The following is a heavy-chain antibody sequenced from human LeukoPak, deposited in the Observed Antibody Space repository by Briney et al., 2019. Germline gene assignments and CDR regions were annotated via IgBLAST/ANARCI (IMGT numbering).Heavy chain of an antibody. CDR1: GFTFSSYA. D-gene: IGHD1-26*01. Sequence: GRSLRLSCAASGFTFSSYAMHWVRQAPGKGLEWVAVISYDGSNKYYADSVKGRFTISRDNSKNTLYLQMNSLRAEDTAVYYCARPASGSYYGYWGQGTLVTVSS. CDR2: ISYDGSNK. V-gene: IGHV3-30-3*01. J-gene: IGHJ4*02. CDR3: ARPASGSYYGY.